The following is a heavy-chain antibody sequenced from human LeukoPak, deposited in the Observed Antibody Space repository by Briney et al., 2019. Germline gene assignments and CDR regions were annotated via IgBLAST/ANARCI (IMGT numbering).Heavy chain of an antibody. CDR1: GFTFSRYE. CDR2: IGTRGSTI. J-gene: IGHJ4*02. Sequence: PGGSLRLSCAASGFTFSRYEMNWVRQAPGKGLEWVSYIGTRGSTIYYADSVKGRFTISRDDAKNSLYLHMNSLRAEDTAVYYCARYCGGDCYYDYWGQGTLVTVSS. CDR3: ARYCGGDCYYDY. V-gene: IGHV3-48*03. D-gene: IGHD2-21*02.